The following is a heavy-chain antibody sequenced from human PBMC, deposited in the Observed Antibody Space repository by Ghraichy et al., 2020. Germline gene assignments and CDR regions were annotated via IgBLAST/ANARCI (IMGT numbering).Heavy chain of an antibody. J-gene: IGHJ4*02. CDR1: GFTVSSYY. CDR2: IYSGGTT. Sequence: LSLTCAASGFTVSSYYMSWVRQAPGKGLEWVSVIYSGGTTYYADSVKGRFTISRDNSKNTLFLQMHSLRAEDTAVYYCARSSGYSSDWAPFDYWGQGTLATVSS. V-gene: IGHV3-53*01. D-gene: IGHD6-19*01. CDR3: ARSSGYSSDWAPFDY.